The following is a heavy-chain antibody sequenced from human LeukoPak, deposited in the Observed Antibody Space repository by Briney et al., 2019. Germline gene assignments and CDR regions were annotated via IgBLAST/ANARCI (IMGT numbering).Heavy chain of an antibody. CDR2: IYPGDSDT. CDR1: GYSFTSYW. Sequence: GESLKISCKGSGYSFTSYWIGWVRQMPGKGLGWMGIIYPGDSDTRYSPSFQGQVTISADKSISTAYLQWSSLKASDTAMYYCARLYSSGWYLKRKLGAFDIWGQGTMVTVSS. V-gene: IGHV5-51*01. D-gene: IGHD6-19*01. J-gene: IGHJ3*02. CDR3: ARLYSSGWYLKRKLGAFDI.